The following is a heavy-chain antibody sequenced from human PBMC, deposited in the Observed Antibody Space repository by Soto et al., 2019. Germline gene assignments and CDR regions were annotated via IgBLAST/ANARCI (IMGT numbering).Heavy chain of an antibody. CDR1: GGTFSSCA. J-gene: IGHJ5*02. CDR2: IIPIFGTA. V-gene: IGHV1-69*13. D-gene: IGHD3-22*01. CDR3: ARASTPPGTMIVANWFDP. Sequence: GASVKVSCKASGGTFSSCAISWLRQAPGQGLEWMGGIIPIFGTANYAQKFQGRVTITADESTSTAYMELSSLRSEDTAVYYCARASTPPGTMIVANWFDPWGQGTLVTVSS.